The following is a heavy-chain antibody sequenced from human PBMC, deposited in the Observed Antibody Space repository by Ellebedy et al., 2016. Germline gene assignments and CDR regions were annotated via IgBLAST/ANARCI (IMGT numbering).Heavy chain of an antibody. CDR2: IYWNDDK. D-gene: IGHD6-19*01. CDR3: ARSSGWYAGTLLRAFDI. V-gene: IGHV2-5*01. J-gene: IGHJ3*02. CDR1: GFSLSTSGVG. Sequence: SGPMLVKPTQTLTLTCTFSGFSLSTSGVGVGWIRQPPGKALEWLALIYWNDDKRYSPSLKSRLTIPKDTSKNQVVLTMTNMDPVDTATYYCARSSGWYAGTLLRAFDIWGQGTMVTVSS.